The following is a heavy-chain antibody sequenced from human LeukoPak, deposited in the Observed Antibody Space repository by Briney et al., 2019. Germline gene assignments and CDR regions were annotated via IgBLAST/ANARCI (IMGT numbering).Heavy chain of an antibody. CDR1: GFSLTTSGMC. CDR2: IDWDDDK. J-gene: IGHJ6*03. Sequence: SGPTLVKPTQTLTLTCTFSGFSLTTSGMCVSWIRQPPGKALEWLARIDWDDDKYYSTSLKTRLTISKDTFKNQVVLTMTNMDPVDTATYYCARMGWDTSGYYGVFYYYMDVWGKGTTVTVSS. D-gene: IGHD3-22*01. V-gene: IGHV2-70*11. CDR3: ARMGWDTSGYYGVFYYYMDV.